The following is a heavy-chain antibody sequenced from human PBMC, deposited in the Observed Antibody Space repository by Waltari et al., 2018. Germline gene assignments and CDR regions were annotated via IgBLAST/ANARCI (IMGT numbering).Heavy chain of an antibody. J-gene: IGHJ5*02. V-gene: IGHV1-69*15. Sequence: QVQLVQSGAVVKKPGSSVNLSCKASGVTFSSYAISCVRRAAGQGLEWRGRIIPIFSTANDEKKFDGRVTITADESTSTAYMELSSLRSEDTAVYYCARGRRILECLLPFDPWGQGTLVTVSS. CDR3: ARGRRILECLLPFDP. D-gene: IGHD3-3*01. CDR1: GVTFSSYA. CDR2: IIPIFSTA.